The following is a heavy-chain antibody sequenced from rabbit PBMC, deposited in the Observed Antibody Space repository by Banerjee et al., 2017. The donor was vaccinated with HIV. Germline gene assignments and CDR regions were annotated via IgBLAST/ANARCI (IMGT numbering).Heavy chain of an antibody. CDR1: GFSFSSGYD. CDR2: INAGRSGTT. D-gene: IGHD8-1*01. CDR3: ARDLGVGSSYYRDALDP. V-gene: IGHV1S43*01. Sequence: QEQLVESGGGLVQPGASLTLTCTASGFSFSSGYDMCWVRQAPGKGLEWIACINAGRSGTTWYASWVNGRFTISRSTSLNTVDLKMTSLTAADTATYFCARDLGVGSSYYRDALDPWGQGTLVTVS. J-gene: IGHJ2*01.